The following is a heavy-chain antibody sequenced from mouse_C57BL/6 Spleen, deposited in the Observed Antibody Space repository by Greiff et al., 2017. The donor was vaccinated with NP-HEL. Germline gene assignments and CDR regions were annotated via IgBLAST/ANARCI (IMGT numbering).Heavy chain of an antibody. CDR3: AIIYYDYTYAMDY. Sequence: EVQLQQSGAELVKPGASVKLSCTASGFNFKDYYMHWVKQRTEQGLEWIGRIDPEGGETKYAPKFQGKATLTADTSSNTAYVQLSSLTSEDTAVYYCAIIYYDYTYAMDYWGQGTSVTVSS. D-gene: IGHD2-4*01. J-gene: IGHJ4*01. CDR1: GFNFKDYY. V-gene: IGHV14-2*01. CDR2: IDPEGGET.